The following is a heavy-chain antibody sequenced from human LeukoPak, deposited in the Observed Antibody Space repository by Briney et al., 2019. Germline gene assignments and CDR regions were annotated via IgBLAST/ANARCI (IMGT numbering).Heavy chain of an antibody. CDR2: IGGSGVST. V-gene: IGHV3-23*01. J-gene: IGHJ5*02. D-gene: IGHD1-1*01. Sequence: PGGTLRLSCAVSGFTFSNYGMGWVRQAPGKGLEWVSSIGGSGVSTYYADSAKGRFAISRDNSKNTLYLQMNSLRADDTAVYYCAKERTGTTGRDWFDPWGQGTLVTVSS. CDR3: AKERTGTTGRDWFDP. CDR1: GFTFSNYG.